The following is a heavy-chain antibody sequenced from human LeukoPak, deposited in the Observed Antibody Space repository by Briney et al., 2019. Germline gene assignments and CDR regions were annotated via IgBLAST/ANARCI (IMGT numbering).Heavy chain of an antibody. J-gene: IGHJ4*02. CDR3: ARYSDTAMVGFDY. Sequence: PSETLSLTCTVSGDSISSGDYYWSWIRQPPGKGLEWIGYIYYSGSTYYNPSLKSRVTISVDTSKNQFSLKLSSVTAADTAVYYCARYSDTAMVGFDYWGQGTLVTVSS. CDR1: GDSISSGDYY. CDR2: IYYSGST. D-gene: IGHD5-18*01. V-gene: IGHV4-30-4*01.